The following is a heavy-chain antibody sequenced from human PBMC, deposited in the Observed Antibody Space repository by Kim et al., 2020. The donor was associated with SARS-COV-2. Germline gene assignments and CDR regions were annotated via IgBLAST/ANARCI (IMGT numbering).Heavy chain of an antibody. V-gene: IGHV3-23*01. CDR3: AKEGTYYDFWSGYVPASFDL. D-gene: IGHD3-3*01. Sequence: GGSLRLSCAASGFTFSSYAMSWVRQAPGKGLEWVSAISGSGGSTYYADSVKGRFTISRDNSKNTLYLQMNSLRAEDTAVYYCAKEGTYYDFWSGYVPASFDLWGRGTLVTVSS. CDR1: GFTFSSYA. CDR2: ISGSGGST. J-gene: IGHJ2*01.